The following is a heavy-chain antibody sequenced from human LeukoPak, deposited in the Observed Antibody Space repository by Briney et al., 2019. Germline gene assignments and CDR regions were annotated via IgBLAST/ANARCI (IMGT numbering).Heavy chain of an antibody. D-gene: IGHD2-8*01. CDR3: TRSVRNGHIDY. CDR2: MNPNNGNT. Sequence: ASVRVSCKPSGYTFTNYDINWVRQAPGQGLEWMGWMNPNNGNTGYAQKFQGRVTMTRATSISTAYMELSSLTVEDTAVYYCTRSVRNGHIDYWGQGTLVTASS. CDR1: GYTFTNYD. J-gene: IGHJ4*02. V-gene: IGHV1-8*01.